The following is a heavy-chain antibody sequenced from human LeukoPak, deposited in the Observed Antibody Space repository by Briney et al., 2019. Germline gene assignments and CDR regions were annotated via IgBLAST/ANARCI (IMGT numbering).Heavy chain of an antibody. CDR1: GFTFSGYS. Sequence: GGSLRLSCAASGFTFSGYSMNWVRQAPGKGLEWVSSISSSSSYIYYADSVKGRFTISRDNAKNSLYLQMNSLRAEDTAVYYCAREMATIGTFDIWGQGTMVTVSS. J-gene: IGHJ3*02. CDR3: AREMATIGTFDI. D-gene: IGHD5-24*01. V-gene: IGHV3-21*01. CDR2: ISSSSSYI.